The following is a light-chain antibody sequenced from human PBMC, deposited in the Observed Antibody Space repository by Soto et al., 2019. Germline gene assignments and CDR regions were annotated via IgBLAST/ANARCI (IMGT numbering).Light chain of an antibody. Sequence: DIQMTQSPSSLSASVGDRVTITCRASQSISTYLNWYQQKPGKAPKLLIYGASSLQSGVPSRFSDSGSGTDFTLTISSLQSEDFGTYYCQQSYSTPQTFGQGTKVEIK. V-gene: IGKV1-39*01. J-gene: IGKJ1*01. CDR2: GAS. CDR3: QQSYSTPQT. CDR1: QSISTY.